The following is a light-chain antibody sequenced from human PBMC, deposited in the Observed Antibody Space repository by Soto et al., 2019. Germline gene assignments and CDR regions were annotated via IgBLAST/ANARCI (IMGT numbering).Light chain of an antibody. CDR1: QSISSY. Sequence: DIQMTQSPSSLSASVGDRVTITCRASQSISSYLNWYQQKPGKAPKLLIYAASSLQSGVPSRFSGSGSGTDFTLTSSSLQPEDFATYYCQQSHSTPIIAFGPGTKVDIK. V-gene: IGKV1-39*01. CDR2: AAS. J-gene: IGKJ3*01. CDR3: QQSHSTPIIA.